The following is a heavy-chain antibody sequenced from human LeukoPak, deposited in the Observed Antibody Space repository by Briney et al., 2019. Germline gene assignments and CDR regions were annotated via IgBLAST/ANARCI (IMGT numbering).Heavy chain of an antibody. V-gene: IGHV4-34*01. CDR1: GGSFSGYY. J-gene: IGHJ6*03. D-gene: IGHD3-16*01. Sequence: PSETLSLTCAVYGGSFSGYYWSWIRQPPGKGLEWIGEINHSGSTNYNPSLKSRVTISVDTSKNQFSLKLSSVTAADTAVYYCAREATYDYYMDVWGKGTTVTVSS. CDR3: AREATYDYYMDV. CDR2: INHSGST.